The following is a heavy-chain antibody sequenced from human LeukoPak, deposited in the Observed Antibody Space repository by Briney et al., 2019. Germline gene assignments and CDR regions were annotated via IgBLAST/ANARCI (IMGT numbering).Heavy chain of an antibody. D-gene: IGHD6-19*01. V-gene: IGHV3-33*06. J-gene: IGHJ4*02. CDR3: AKVVAGRYQDY. CDR1: GFPFSSYG. Sequence: PGRSLRLSCAASGFPFSSYGMHWVRQAPGKGLEWVTLISYDGSNEYYADSVKGRFTISRDSSEDTLFLQMNSLRAEDTAVYYCAKVVAGRYQDYWGQGTLVSVSS. CDR2: ISYDGSNE.